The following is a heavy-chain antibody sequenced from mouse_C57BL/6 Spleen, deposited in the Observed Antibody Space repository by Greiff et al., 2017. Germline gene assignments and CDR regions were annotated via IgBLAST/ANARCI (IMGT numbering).Heavy chain of an antibody. J-gene: IGHJ2*01. CDR2: INPGSGGT. V-gene: IGHV1-54*01. CDR1: GYAFTNYL. D-gene: IGHD2-5*01. CDR3: ARKAYYSNYGFDY. Sequence: QVQLQQSGAELVRPGTSVKVSCKASGYAFTNYLIEWVKQRPGQGLEWIGVINPGSGGTNYNEKFKGKATLTADKSSSTAYMQLSSLTSEDSAVYFCARKAYYSNYGFDYWGQGTTLTVSS.